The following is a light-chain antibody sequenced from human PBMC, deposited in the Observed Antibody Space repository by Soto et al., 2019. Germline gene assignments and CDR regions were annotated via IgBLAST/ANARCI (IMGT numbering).Light chain of an antibody. CDR3: QSYDSSLRGLV. V-gene: IGLV1-40*01. J-gene: IGLJ2*01. CDR2: GNN. Sequence: QSVLTQPPSVSGAPGQKVTISCTGSSSNIGAGYDVHWYQQLPGTAPKLLMYGNNIRPSGVPDRFSDSKSGTSASLAITGLQPEDEAAYFCQSYDSSLRGLVFGGGTKLTVL. CDR1: SSNIGAGYD.